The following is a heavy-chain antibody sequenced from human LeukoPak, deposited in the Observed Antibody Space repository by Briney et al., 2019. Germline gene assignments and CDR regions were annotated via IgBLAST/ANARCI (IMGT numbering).Heavy chain of an antibody. CDR1: GFTVSSNY. V-gene: IGHV3-53*01. J-gene: IGHJ4*02. CDR2: IYSGGNT. Sequence: TGGSLRLSCAASGFTVSSNYMTWVRQAPGKGLEWVSVIYSGGNTYYPDSVKGRFTISRDNSKNTLYLQMSSLRVEDTAVYYCARVSGYGWGSPFDYRGQGTLVTVSS. D-gene: IGHD3-10*01. CDR3: ARVSGYGWGSPFDY.